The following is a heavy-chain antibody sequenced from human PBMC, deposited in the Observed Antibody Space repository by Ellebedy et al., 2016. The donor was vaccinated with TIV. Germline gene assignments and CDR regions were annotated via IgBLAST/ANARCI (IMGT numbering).Heavy chain of an antibody. J-gene: IGHJ6*02. CDR3: ARGAYPFYWYGMDV. CDR1: GGSTRSPYW. CDR2: IYYSGST. V-gene: IGHV4-4*02. Sequence: MPGGSLRLSCALSGGSTRSPYWWTWVRQAPGKGLEWIAYIYYSGSTNYNPSLKSRVSISVDTFKSQFSLSLRSVTAADTAVYYCARGAYPFYWYGMDVWGQGTTVTVSS.